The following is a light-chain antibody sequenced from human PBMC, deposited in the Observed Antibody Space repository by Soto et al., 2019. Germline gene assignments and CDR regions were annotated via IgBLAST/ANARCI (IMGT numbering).Light chain of an antibody. CDR3: SSYTSSSTHNYV. V-gene: IGLV2-14*01. Sequence: QSALTQPGSVSGSPGQSITISCTETSSDVGGYNYVSWYQQHPGKAPKLMIYDVSNRPSGVSNRFSGSKSGNTASLTISGLQAEDEADYYCSSYTSSSTHNYVFGTGTKVTVL. CDR2: DVS. J-gene: IGLJ1*01. CDR1: SSDVGGYNY.